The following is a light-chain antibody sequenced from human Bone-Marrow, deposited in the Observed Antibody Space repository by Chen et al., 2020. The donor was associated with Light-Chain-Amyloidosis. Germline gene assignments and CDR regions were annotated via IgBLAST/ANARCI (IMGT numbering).Light chain of an antibody. CDR2: DNN. J-gene: IGLJ2*01. CDR3: GTWESSLSGEV. Sequence: QSVLTQPPSVSAAPGQTVTISCPGSSPNIGNNYVSWYQQLPGTAPKLLIYDNNKRPSGMPYRFSGSKAGTSAALGITGLQTGDEADYYCGTWESSLSGEVFGGGTKLTVL. CDR1: SPNIGNNY. V-gene: IGLV1-51*01.